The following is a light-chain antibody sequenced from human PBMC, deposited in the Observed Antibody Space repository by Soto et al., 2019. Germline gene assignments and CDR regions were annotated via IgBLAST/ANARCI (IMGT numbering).Light chain of an antibody. CDR2: KAS. V-gene: IGKV1-5*03. CDR1: QSISTW. CDR3: QQLNSYRT. J-gene: IGKJ1*01. Sequence: DIQMTQSPSTLPASVGDRVTITCRANQSISTWLAWYQQKPGKAPNLLIYKASRLETGVPSRFSGSGSGTEFTLTISSLQPEDFATYYCQQLNSYRTFGQGTQVDIK.